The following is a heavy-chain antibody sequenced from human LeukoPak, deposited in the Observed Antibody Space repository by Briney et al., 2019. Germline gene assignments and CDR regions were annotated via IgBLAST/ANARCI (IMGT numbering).Heavy chain of an antibody. CDR2: ISYDGSNK. CDR3: ARPTTKYSYGSGDAFDI. J-gene: IGHJ3*02. Sequence: GGSLRLSCAASGFTFSGYPIHWVRQAPGKGLEWVAVISYDGSNKYYADSVKGRFTISRDNSKNTLYLQMNSLRAGDTAVYYCARPTTKYSYGSGDAFDIWGQGTMVTVSS. V-gene: IGHV3-30-3*01. D-gene: IGHD5-18*01. CDR1: GFTFSGYP.